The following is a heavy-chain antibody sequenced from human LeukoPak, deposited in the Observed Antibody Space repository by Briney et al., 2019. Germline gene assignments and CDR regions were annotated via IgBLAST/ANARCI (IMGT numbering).Heavy chain of an antibody. D-gene: IGHD3-22*01. CDR1: GGSVSGGSDY. J-gene: IGHJ6*02. CDR3: ARESEYYDSSGYPHTLKSHYYYGMDV. V-gene: IGHV4-61*01. CDR2: IYSGRT. Sequence: SETLSLTCTVSGGSVSGGSDYWTWIRQPPGKGLEWIGYIYSGRTNYNPSVASRVTISVDSSKNQFSLKLSSVTAADTAVYYCARESEYYDSSGYPHTLKSHYYYGMDVWGPGTTVAVSS.